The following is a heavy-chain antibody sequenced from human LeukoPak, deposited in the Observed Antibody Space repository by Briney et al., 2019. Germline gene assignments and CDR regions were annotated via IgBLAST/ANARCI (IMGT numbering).Heavy chain of an antibody. Sequence: KPGGSLRLSCAASGFTFSSYSMNWVRQAPGKGLEWVSSISSSSSYIYYADSVKGRFTISRDNSKNTLYLQMNSLRAEDTAVYYCAKGKGYYFDYWGQGTLVTVSS. V-gene: IGHV3-21*04. CDR3: AKGKGYYFDY. CDR2: ISSSSSYI. J-gene: IGHJ4*02. CDR1: GFTFSSYS.